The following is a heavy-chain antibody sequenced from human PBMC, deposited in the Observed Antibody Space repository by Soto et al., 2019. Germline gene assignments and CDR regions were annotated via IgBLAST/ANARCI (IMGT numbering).Heavy chain of an antibody. J-gene: IGHJ4*02. D-gene: IGHD5-12*01. Sequence: QVQLVQSGAEVKRPGASVKVCCKPSGYTFTDYDINWVPQATGQGLAWMGWMNPNTGNSRYAQQFQGRLTMTRDTSINTALMELSSLRSEDTALYYCARGRLATLTDFWGQGTLVTVSS. CDR3: ARGRLATLTDF. V-gene: IGHV1-8*01. CDR2: MNPNTGNS. CDR1: GYTFTDYD.